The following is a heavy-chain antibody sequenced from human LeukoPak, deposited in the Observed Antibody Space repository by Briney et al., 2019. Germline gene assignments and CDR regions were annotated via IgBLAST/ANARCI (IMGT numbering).Heavy chain of an antibody. D-gene: IGHD6-13*01. Sequence: PGGSLRLSCAASGFTFSSYSMNWVRQVPGKGLEWVSSISSSSSYIYYADSVKGRFTISRDNAKNSLYLQTNSLRAEDTAVYYCARAGIAAAGTLNWFDPWGQGTLVTVSS. CDR2: ISSSSSYI. CDR1: GFTFSSYS. CDR3: ARAGIAAAGTLNWFDP. V-gene: IGHV3-21*01. J-gene: IGHJ5*02.